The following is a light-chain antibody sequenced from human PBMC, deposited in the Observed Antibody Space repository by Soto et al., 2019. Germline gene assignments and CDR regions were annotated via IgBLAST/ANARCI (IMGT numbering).Light chain of an antibody. CDR1: SSNIGRNY. CDR3: AAWDDSLSAVV. J-gene: IGLJ2*01. Sequence: SVLTQPPSASGTPGQRVTISCSGSSSNIGRNYVYWYQQLPGTAPKLLIYRNNQRPSGVPDRFSGSKSGTSASLAISGLRFEDEADYYCAAWDDSLSAVVFGGGTKLTVL. V-gene: IGLV1-47*01. CDR2: RNN.